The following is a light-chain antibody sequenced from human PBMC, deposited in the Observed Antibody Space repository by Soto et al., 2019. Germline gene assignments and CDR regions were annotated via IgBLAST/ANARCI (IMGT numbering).Light chain of an antibody. CDR1: SGHSNYA. V-gene: IGLV4-69*01. J-gene: IGLJ2*01. CDR3: LTWGYGIVV. CDR2: LNSDGSH. Sequence: QAVVTQSPSASASLGASVKLTCTLSSGHSNYAIAWHQQQSEKGPRYLMKLNSDGSHSKGDGIPDRFSGSSSGAERYLTISSLQSEDEAYYYCLTWGYGIVVFGGGTKLTVL.